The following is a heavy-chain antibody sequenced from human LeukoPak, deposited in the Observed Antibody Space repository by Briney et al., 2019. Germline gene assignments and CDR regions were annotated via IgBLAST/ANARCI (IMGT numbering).Heavy chain of an antibody. CDR3: ANDGRLSGSYGDLDY. Sequence: GGSLRLSCAASGFTFSTYAMSWVRQAPGKGLEGVSPISGNAGRTYYADSVKGRFTISRDNSKNTLYLQMNSLRAEDTAVYYCANDGRLSGSYGDLDYWGQGTLVTVSS. D-gene: IGHD1-26*01. CDR2: ISGNAGRT. J-gene: IGHJ4*02. V-gene: IGHV3-23*01. CDR1: GFTFSTYA.